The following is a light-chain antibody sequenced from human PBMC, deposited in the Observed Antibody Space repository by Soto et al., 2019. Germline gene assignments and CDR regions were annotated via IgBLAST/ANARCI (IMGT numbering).Light chain of an antibody. J-gene: IGKJ2*01. CDR3: QQYGAPPYT. Sequence: EIVLTQSPGTLSLSPGERITLSCRASQSVRSNYIAWYQHQSGQAPRLLIHGASRRAIGIPVRFIGNGSGTDFALTISRLEVEDFAVYYCQQYGAPPYTFGQGAKLEI. V-gene: IGKV3-20*01. CDR1: QSVRSNY. CDR2: GAS.